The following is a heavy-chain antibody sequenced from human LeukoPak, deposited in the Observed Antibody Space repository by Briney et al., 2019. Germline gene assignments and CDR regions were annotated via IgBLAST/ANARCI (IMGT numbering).Heavy chain of an antibody. D-gene: IGHD2-8*01. CDR2: INPNSGGT. Sequence: ASVKVSCKASGYTFTGYYIHWVRQAPGQGLEWMGWINPNSGGTNYAQKFQDRVIMTGDTSISTAYMELSGLRSDDTAVYYCARNGEFDYWGQGTLVTVSS. J-gene: IGHJ4*02. CDR1: GYTFTGYY. CDR3: ARNGEFDY. V-gene: IGHV1-2*02.